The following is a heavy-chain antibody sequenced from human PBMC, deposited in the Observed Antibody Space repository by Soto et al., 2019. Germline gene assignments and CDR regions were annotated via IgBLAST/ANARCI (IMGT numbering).Heavy chain of an antibody. Sequence: SVKVSCKASGGTFSSYAISWVRQAPGQGLEWMGGIIPIFGTANYAQKFQGRVTITADESTSTAYMELSSLRSEDTAVYYCARTAYCGGDCYSSWFDPWGQGTLVTVSS. CDR3: ARTAYCGGDCYSSWFDP. CDR2: IIPIFGTA. V-gene: IGHV1-69*13. D-gene: IGHD2-21*02. CDR1: GGTFSSYA. J-gene: IGHJ5*02.